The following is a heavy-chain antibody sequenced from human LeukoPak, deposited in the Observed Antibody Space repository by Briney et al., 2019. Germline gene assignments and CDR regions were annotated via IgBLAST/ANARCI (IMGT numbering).Heavy chain of an antibody. J-gene: IGHJ6*03. D-gene: IGHD5-24*01. CDR3: ARDRQRWLQLGYYYYYMDV. CDR2: IYYSGST. Sequence: SETLSLTCTVSGGSISSYYWSWIRQPPGKGLEWIGYIYYSGSTNYNPSLKSRVTISVDTSKNQFSLKLSSVTAADTAVYYCARDRQRWLQLGYYYYYMDVWGKGTTVTVSS. V-gene: IGHV4-59*01. CDR1: GGSISSYY.